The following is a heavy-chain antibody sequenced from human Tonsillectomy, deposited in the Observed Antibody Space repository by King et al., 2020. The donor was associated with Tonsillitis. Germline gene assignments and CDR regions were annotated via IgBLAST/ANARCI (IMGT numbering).Heavy chain of an antibody. D-gene: IGHD3-22*01. V-gene: IGHV3-7*01. CDR1: GFTFSSYW. J-gene: IGHJ5*02. Sequence: DVQLVESGGGLVQPGGSLRLSCAASGFTFSSYWMSWVRQAPGKGREWVANIKQDGSEKYYVDSVKGRFTISRDNAKNSLYLQMNSLRAEDTAVYYCARAQGGYYDSSGYRGGNWFDPWGQGTLVTVSS. CDR3: ARAQGGYYDSSGYRGGNWFDP. CDR2: IKQDGSEK.